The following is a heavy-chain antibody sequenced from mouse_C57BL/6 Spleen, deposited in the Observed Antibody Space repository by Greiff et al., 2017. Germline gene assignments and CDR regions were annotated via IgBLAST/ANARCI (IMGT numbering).Heavy chain of an antibody. CDR1: GYSITSVYY. D-gene: IGHD1-1*01. CDR2: ISYDGSN. J-gene: IGHJ1*03. V-gene: IGHV3-6*01. CDR3: ARGPDYYGSRGYFDV. Sequence: EVKLVESGPGLVKPSQSLSLTCSVTGYSITSVYYWNWIRQFPGNKLEWMGYISYDGSNNYNPSLKNRISITRDTSKNQFFLKLNSVTTEDTATYYCARGPDYYGSRGYFDVWGTGTTVTVSS.